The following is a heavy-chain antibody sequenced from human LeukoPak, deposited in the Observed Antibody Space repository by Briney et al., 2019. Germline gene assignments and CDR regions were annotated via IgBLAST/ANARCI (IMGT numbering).Heavy chain of an antibody. V-gene: IGHV3-23*01. CDR2: ISGRDINK. D-gene: IGHD1-26*01. CDR1: GFSFRNYA. Sequence: GGSLRLSCAASGFSFRNYAMSWVRQAPGKGLEWVSAISGRDINKYYADSVKGRFTISRDNSKNTLYLQMNSLRAEDTAIYYCAKQPDSRSYQHFDFWGQGTLVTVSS. CDR3: AKQPDSRSYQHFDF. J-gene: IGHJ4*02.